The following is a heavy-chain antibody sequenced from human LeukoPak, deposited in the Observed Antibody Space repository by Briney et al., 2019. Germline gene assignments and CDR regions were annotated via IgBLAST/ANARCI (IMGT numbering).Heavy chain of an antibody. CDR2: INPSGGRT. J-gene: IGHJ4*02. CDR3: ARGLVSSGGTLDY. Sequence: ASVKVSCKASGYTFTSHYMHWVRQAPGQGLEWMGIINPSGGRTTFAQKFQGRVTMTRDTSTSTVYKELSSLRSEDTALYYCARGLVSSGGTLDYWGQGTLVIVSS. V-gene: IGHV1-46*01. CDR1: GYTFTSHY. D-gene: IGHD2-15*01.